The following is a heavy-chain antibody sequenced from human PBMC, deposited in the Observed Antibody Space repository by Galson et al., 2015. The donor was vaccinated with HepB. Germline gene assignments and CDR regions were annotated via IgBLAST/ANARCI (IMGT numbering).Heavy chain of an antibody. CDR3: ATFNWNDGPFDY. Sequence: SVKVSCKASGYTFTSYYMHWVRQAPGQGLEWMGIINPSGGSTSYAQKFQGRVTMTRDTSTSTVYMELSSLRSEDTAVYYCATFNWNDGPFDYWGQGTLVTVSS. J-gene: IGHJ4*02. D-gene: IGHD1-1*01. CDR1: GYTFTSYY. V-gene: IGHV1-46*03. CDR2: INPSGGST.